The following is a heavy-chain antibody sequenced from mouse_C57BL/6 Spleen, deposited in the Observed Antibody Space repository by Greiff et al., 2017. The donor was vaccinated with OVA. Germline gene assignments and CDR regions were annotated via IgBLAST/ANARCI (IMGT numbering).Heavy chain of an antibody. J-gene: IGHJ2*01. CDR3: ARHVTTARNFDY. V-gene: IGHV5-9*01. Sequence: EVNVVESGGGLVKPGGSLKLSCAASGFTFSSYTMSWVRQTPEKRLEWVATISGGGGNTYYPDSVKGRFTISRDNAKNTLYLQMSSLRSEDTALYYCARHVTTARNFDYWGQGTTLTVSS. CDR1: GFTFSSYT. D-gene: IGHD1-2*01. CDR2: ISGGGGNT.